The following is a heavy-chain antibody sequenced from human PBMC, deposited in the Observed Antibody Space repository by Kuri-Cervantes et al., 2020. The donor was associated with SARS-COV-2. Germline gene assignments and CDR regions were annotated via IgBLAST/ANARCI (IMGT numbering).Heavy chain of an antibody. CDR3: ARSGDYGGYYFDY. Sequence: SETLSLTCAVSGGSISSSNWWSWVRQPPGKGLEWIGEINHSGSTNYNPSLKSRVTISVDTSKNQFSLKLSSVTAADTAVYYCARSGDYGGYYFDYWGQGTLVTVSS. J-gene: IGHJ4*02. CDR1: GGSISSSNW. D-gene: IGHD4-23*01. CDR2: INHSGST. V-gene: IGHV4-4*02.